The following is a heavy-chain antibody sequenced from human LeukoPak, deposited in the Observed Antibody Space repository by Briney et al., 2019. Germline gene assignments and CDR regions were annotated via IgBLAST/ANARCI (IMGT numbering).Heavy chain of an antibody. V-gene: IGHV4-59*01. CDR3: AMGYSSSSNWFDP. CDR1: GGSISSYY. D-gene: IGHD6-13*01. CDR2: VYYSGST. Sequence: SETLSLTCTVSGGSISSYYWSWIRQPPGKRLEWIGYVYYSGSTNYNPSLKSRVTISVDTSKNQFSLKLTSVTAADTAVYYCAMGYSSSSNWFDPWGQGTLVTVSS. J-gene: IGHJ5*02.